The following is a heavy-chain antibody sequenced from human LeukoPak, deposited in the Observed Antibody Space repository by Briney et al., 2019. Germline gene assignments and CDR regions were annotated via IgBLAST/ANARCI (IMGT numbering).Heavy chain of an antibody. J-gene: IGHJ5*02. D-gene: IGHD3-16*01. CDR3: AGRRLRWGEFSIDP. CDR1: GGSFSGYY. V-gene: IGHV4-34*01. CDR2: ISHSGST. Sequence: SETLSLTCAVYGGSFSGYYWSWIRQPPGKGLEWIGEISHSGSTNYNPSPKSRVTISVETSKKQFSLKLSSVTAADTAVYYCAGRRLRWGEFSIDPCGQKTLGTVSP.